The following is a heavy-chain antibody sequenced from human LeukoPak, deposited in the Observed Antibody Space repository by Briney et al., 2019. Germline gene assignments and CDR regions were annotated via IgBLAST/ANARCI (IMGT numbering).Heavy chain of an antibody. V-gene: IGHV3-7*01. D-gene: IGHD3-16*02. CDR1: GFTFSSYW. CDR3: AREGESGYVWGSYRNFDY. Sequence: GGSLRLSCAASGFTFSSYWMSWVRQAPGKGLEWVANIQQDGSEKYYVDSVKGRFTISRDNVNNSLYLQMNSLRAEDTAVYYCAREGESGYVWGSYRNFDYWGQGTLVTVSS. CDR2: IQQDGSEK. J-gene: IGHJ4*02.